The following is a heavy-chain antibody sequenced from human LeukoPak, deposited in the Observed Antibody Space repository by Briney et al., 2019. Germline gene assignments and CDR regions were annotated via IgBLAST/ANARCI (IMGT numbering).Heavy chain of an antibody. J-gene: IGHJ6*03. D-gene: IGHD3-10*01. CDR2: ISSSGVNT. CDR1: GFTFNGYG. Sequence: GGSLRLSCAASGFTFNGYGMSWVRQAPGKGLEWVSAISSSGVNTYYADSVRGRFTISRDNSKNTLYLQMNSLRAEDTAIYYCANAGSGDFYFNYYMDVWGKGTTVTISS. CDR3: ANAGSGDFYFNYYMDV. V-gene: IGHV3-23*01.